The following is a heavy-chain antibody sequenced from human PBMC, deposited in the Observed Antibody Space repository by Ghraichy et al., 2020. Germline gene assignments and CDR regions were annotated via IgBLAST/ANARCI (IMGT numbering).Heavy chain of an antibody. Sequence: GGSLRLSCAASGFTFSSYAMSWVRQAPGKELKWVSAISGSGGSTYYADSVQGRFTISRDNSKNTLYLQMNSLRAEDTAVYYCAKEAYGDYYYFDYWGQGTLVTVSS. V-gene: IGHV3-23*01. J-gene: IGHJ4*02. CDR2: ISGSGGST. CDR1: GFTFSSYA. D-gene: IGHD4-17*01. CDR3: AKEAYGDYYYFDY.